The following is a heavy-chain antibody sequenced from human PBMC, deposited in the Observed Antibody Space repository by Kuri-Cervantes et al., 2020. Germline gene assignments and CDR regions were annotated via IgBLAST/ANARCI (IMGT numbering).Heavy chain of an antibody. CDR3: AKQSLDYYGSGSYSTFDY. D-gene: IGHD3-10*01. CDR2: ISGSGGST. J-gene: IGHJ4*02. CDR1: GFTFSSYS. Sequence: GGSLRLSCAASGFTFSSYSMNWVRQAPGKGLEWVSAISGSGGSTYYADSVKGRFTISRDNSKNTLYLQMNSLRAEDTAVYYCAKQSLDYYGSGSYSTFDYWGQGTLVTVSS. V-gene: IGHV3-23*01.